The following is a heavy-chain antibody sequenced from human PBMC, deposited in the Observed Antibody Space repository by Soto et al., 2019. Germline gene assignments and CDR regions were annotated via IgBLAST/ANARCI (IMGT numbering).Heavy chain of an antibody. Sequence: SETLSLTCTVSGGSISSGGYYWSWIRQHPGKGLEWIGYIYYSGSTYYNPSLKSRVTISVDTSKNQFSLKLSSVTAADTAVYYCARALMASGYFDYWGQGTLVTVSS. V-gene: IGHV4-31*03. D-gene: IGHD3-10*01. CDR3: ARALMASGYFDY. J-gene: IGHJ4*02. CDR2: IYYSGST. CDR1: GGSISSGGYY.